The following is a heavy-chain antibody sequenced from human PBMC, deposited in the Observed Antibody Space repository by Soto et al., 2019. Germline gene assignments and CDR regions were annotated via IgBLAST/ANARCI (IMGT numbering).Heavy chain of an antibody. D-gene: IGHD2-2*01. CDR1: GGSISSYY. Sequence: SETLSLTCTGSGGSISSYYWSWIRQPPGKGLEWIGYIYYSGSTNYNPSLKSRVTISVDTSKNQFSLKLSSVTAADTAVYYCARYCISTSCYGYYYYGMYVWGQGTTVTVSS. CDR2: IYYSGST. J-gene: IGHJ6*02. V-gene: IGHV4-59*01. CDR3: ARYCISTSCYGYYYYGMYV.